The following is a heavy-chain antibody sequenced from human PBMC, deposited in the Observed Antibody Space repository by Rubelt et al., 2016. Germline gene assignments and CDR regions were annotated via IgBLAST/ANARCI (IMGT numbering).Heavy chain of an antibody. CDR3: ARGIVGATRSSYYGMDV. V-gene: IGHV4-34*01. CDR1: GGSFSGYY. J-gene: IGHJ6*02. Sequence: QVQLHQWGAGLLKPSETLSLTCAVYGGSFSGYYWSWIRQPPGKGLEWIGEINHSGSTNYNPSLKSRVTISVDTSTNQFSRKLSCVTAADTAVYYWARGIVGATRSSYYGMDVWGQGTTVTVSS. CDR2: INHSGST. D-gene: IGHD1-26*01.